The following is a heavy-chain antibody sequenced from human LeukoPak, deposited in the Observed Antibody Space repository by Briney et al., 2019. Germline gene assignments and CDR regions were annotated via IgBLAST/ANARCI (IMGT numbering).Heavy chain of an antibody. J-gene: IGHJ4*02. CDR2: INEDGSAK. Sequence: GSLRLSCAASGFSFGFTFSKSWMVWVRQAPGRGLEWVANINEDGSAKNYVDAAKGRFTISRDNAKSSLYLQMNSLRAEDTAVYYCTRDRAYSSFDYWGQGILVTVSS. D-gene: IGHD4-11*01. V-gene: IGHV3-7*01. CDR3: TRDRAYSSFDY. CDR1: GFSFGFTFSKSW.